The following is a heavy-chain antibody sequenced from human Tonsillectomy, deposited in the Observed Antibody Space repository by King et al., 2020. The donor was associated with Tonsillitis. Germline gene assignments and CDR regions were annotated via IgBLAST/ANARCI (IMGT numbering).Heavy chain of an antibody. V-gene: IGHV4-59*08. CDR2: IYYSGAT. J-gene: IGHJ2*01. Sequence: QLQESGPGLVKPSETLSLTCTVSGGSISGHFWTWIRQSPGKGLEWIGYIYYSGATDYNPSLKSRVSISVDTSKNQFSLTLRSVTAADMAAYYCARYTNNSAILSGLYSDFDLWPRRTLVTVSS. D-gene: IGHD3-9*01. CDR3: ARYTNNSAILSGLYSDFDL. CDR1: GGSISGHF.